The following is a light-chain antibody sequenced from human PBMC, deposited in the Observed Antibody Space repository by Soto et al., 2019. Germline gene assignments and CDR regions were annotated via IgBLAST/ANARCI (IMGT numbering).Light chain of an antibody. V-gene: IGLV2-11*01. J-gene: IGLJ1*01. CDR1: SRDIGGYNY. CDR2: TVT. CDR3: CSYAGSSSYV. Sequence: QSALTQPRSVSGSPGQSVTISCTGTSRDIGGYNYVSWYQQHPGKAPKLMIYTVTKRPSGVPDRFSGSKSDNTASLTISGLQADDEADYYCCSYAGSSSYVFGTGTKVTVL.